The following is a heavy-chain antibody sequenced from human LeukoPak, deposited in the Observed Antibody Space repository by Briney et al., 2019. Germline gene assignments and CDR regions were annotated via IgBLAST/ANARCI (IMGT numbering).Heavy chain of an antibody. V-gene: IGHV4-30-2*01. Sequence: PSETLSLTCAVSGGSISSGGYPWSWIRQPPGKGLEWIGYIYHSGSTYYNPSLKSRVTISVDRSKNQFSLKLSSVTAADTAVYYCARGGRFLEYGMDVWGQGTTVTVSS. CDR2: IYHSGST. D-gene: IGHD3-3*01. J-gene: IGHJ6*02. CDR3: ARGGRFLEYGMDV. CDR1: GGSISSGGYP.